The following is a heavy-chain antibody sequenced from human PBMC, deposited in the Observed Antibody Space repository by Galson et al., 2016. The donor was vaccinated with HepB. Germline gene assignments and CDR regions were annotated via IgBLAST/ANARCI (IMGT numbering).Heavy chain of an antibody. D-gene: IGHD3-3*01. CDR2: ISASTGNT. J-gene: IGHJ6*02. Sequence: SVKVSCKASGYIFTSYDISWVRQAPGQGLEWMGWISASTGNTNYAQKFRGRVTMTTDASTATAYMELGSLRSDDTAVYYCARYYDFWRGHFPMGVDVWGQGTTVTVSS. CDR1: GYIFTSYD. CDR3: ARYYDFWRGHFPMGVDV. V-gene: IGHV1-18*04.